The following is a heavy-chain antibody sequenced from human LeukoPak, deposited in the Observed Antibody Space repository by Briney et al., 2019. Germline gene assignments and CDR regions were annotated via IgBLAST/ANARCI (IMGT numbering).Heavy chain of an antibody. V-gene: IGHV3-66*01. CDR1: GFTVSSNY. J-gene: IGHJ4*02. D-gene: IGHD4-17*01. CDR2: IYSGGST. Sequence: GGSLRLSCAASGFTVSSNYMSWVRLAPGKGLEWVSVIYSGGSTYYADSVKGRFTISRDNSKNTLYLQMNSLRAEDTAVYYCARVDYGEYGFDYWGQGTLVTVSS. CDR3: ARVDYGEYGFDY.